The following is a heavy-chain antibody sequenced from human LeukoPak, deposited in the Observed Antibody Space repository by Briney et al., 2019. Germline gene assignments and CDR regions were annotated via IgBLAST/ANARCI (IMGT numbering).Heavy chain of an antibody. CDR3: AKDGLLWFKGGDYFDY. Sequence: PGRSLRLSCAASGFTFDDYAMHWVRQAPGKGLEWVSGISWNSGSIGYADSVKGRFTISRDNAKNSLYLQMNSLRAEDTALYYCAKDGLLWFKGGDYFDYWGQGTLVTVSS. V-gene: IGHV3-9*01. J-gene: IGHJ4*02. D-gene: IGHD3-10*01. CDR2: ISWNSGSI. CDR1: GFTFDDYA.